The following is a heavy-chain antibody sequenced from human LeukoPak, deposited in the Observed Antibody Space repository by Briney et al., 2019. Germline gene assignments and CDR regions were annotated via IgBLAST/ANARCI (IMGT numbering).Heavy chain of an antibody. D-gene: IGHD3-10*01. CDR1: GGSISSYY. J-gene: IGHJ5*02. V-gene: IGHV4-59*01. Sequence: PSETLSLTCTVSGGSISSYYWSWIRQPPGKGLEWIGCIYYSGSTNYNPSLKSRVTISVDTSKNQFSLKLSSVTAADTAVYYCASTNLLFGEEGYNWFDPWGQGTLVTVSS. CDR3: ASTNLLFGEEGYNWFDP. CDR2: IYYSGST.